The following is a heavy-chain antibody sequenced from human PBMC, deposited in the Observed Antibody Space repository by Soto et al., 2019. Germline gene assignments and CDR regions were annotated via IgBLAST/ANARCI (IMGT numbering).Heavy chain of an antibody. CDR2: IIPISDTT. CDR1: GGTFSSYA. J-gene: IGHJ6*02. D-gene: IGHD2-2*01. CDR3: ARSQGSSTSLEIYYYYYYGMDV. Sequence: QVQLVQSGAEVQKPGSSVKVSCKASGGTFSSYAISWVRHAPGQGLEWMGGIIPISDTTNYAQKFQGRVTITADESTSTAYMELSSLRSEDTAVYYCARSQGSSTSLEIYYYYYYGMDVWGQGTTVTVSS. V-gene: IGHV1-69*01.